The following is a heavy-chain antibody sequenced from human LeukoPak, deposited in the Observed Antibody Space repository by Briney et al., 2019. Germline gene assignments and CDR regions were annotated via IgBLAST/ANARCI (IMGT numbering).Heavy chain of an antibody. Sequence: PSETLSLTCNVSGGSTSGYHWSWIRQPPGKGLEWLGYIYYSGSSNYNPSLKSRVTISADTSKNQFSLKLSSVTAADTAVYYCARGVYDSSGAYYFDYWGQGTLVTVSS. CDR1: GGSTSGYH. J-gene: IGHJ4*02. D-gene: IGHD3-22*01. CDR3: ARGVYDSSGAYYFDY. V-gene: IGHV4-59*01. CDR2: IYYSGSS.